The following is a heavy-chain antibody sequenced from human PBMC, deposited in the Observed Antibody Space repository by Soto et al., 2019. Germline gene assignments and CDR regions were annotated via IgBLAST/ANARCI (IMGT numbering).Heavy chain of an antibody. Sequence: GGSLRLSCAASGFTFSSYSMNWVRQAPGKGLEWVSSISSSSSYIYYADSVKGRFTISRDNAKNSLYLQMNSLRAEDTAVYYCARVRLRKYGSGSYYREFDYWGQGTLVTVSS. D-gene: IGHD3-10*01. J-gene: IGHJ4*02. CDR2: ISSSSSYI. V-gene: IGHV3-21*01. CDR3: ARVRLRKYGSGSYYREFDY. CDR1: GFTFSSYS.